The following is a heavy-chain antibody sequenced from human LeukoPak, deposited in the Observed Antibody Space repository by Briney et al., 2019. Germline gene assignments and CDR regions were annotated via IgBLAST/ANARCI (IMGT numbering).Heavy chain of an antibody. CDR3: TKGGGGYIDY. V-gene: IGHV3-23*01. D-gene: IGHD2-15*01. CDR1: GFTLSSYA. CDR2: VTGSASST. Sequence: GGSLRLSCAPSGFTLSSYAMSWVRQAPAKGLEGVSAVTGSASSTYYADSVKGRLTSFRDDSKNTRYLQMNSLRVDDTAVYYCTKGGGGYIDYWGQGTLVTVSS. J-gene: IGHJ4*02.